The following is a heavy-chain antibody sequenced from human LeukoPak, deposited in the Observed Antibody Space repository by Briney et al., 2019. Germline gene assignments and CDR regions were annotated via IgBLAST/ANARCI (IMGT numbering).Heavy chain of an antibody. J-gene: IGHJ6*02. CDR3: AKDNRNYAMDV. CDR1: GFTSSRFG. CDR2: ISDDGNKK. V-gene: IGHV3-30*18. Sequence: GGSLRLSCATSGFTSSRFGMHWVRQAPGKGLEWVAVISDDGNKKYFADSVKGRFTISRDYSKNTLHLQMNSLRVEDTAVYYCAKDNRNYAMDVWGQGTTVTVSS.